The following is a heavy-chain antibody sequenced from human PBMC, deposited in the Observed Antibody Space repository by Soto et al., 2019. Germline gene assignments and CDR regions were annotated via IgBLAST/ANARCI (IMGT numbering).Heavy chain of an antibody. D-gene: IGHD2-21*01. CDR1: GYTFTSYY. V-gene: IGHV1-46*03. CDR2: INPSGGST. CDR3: ARNRGEYYYYYYMDV. J-gene: IGHJ6*03. Sequence: GASVKVSCKASGYTFTSYYMHWVRQAPGQGLEWMGIINPSGGSTSYARKFQGRVTMTRDTSTSTVYMELSSLRSEDTAVYYCARNRGEYYYYYYMDVWGKGTTVTVSS.